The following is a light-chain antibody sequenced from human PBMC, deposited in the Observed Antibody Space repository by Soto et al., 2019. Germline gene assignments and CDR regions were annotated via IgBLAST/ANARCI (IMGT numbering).Light chain of an antibody. V-gene: IGLV2-11*01. CDR1: SSDVGGYNY. CDR2: DVN. Sequence: QSVLTQPRSVSGSPGQSVTLSCTGTSSDVGGYNYVSWYQQHAGKAPKLIIFDVNKRPSGVPDRFSGSKSGKTASLSISGLQAEDEADYYCCSYAGSYSWVFGGGTKLTVL. CDR3: CSYAGSYSWV. J-gene: IGLJ2*01.